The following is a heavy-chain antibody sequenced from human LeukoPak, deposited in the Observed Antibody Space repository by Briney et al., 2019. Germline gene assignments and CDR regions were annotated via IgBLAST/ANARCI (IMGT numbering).Heavy chain of an antibody. CDR2: IYTRGST. CDR3: ARGRYCSADICSGGDAFDI. V-gene: IGHV4-4*07. CDR1: GGSINNYY. J-gene: IGHJ3*02. Sequence: SETLSLTCTVSGGSINNYYWGWIRQPAGKGLEWIGRIYTRGSTNYNPSLKSRVTMSVDTSKNQFSLKLSSVTAADTAVYYCARGRYCSADICSGGDAFDISGQGTMVSVYS. D-gene: IGHD2-15*01.